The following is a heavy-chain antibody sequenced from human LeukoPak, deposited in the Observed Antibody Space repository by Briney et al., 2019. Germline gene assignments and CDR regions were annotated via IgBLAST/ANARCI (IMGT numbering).Heavy chain of an antibody. Sequence: SETLSLTCTVSGGSISSYYWSWIRQPPGKGLEWIGYIYYSGSTNYNPSLKSRVTISVDTSKNQFSLKLSSVTAADTAVYYCARDQMITFGDHDGWFDPWGQGTLVTASS. D-gene: IGHD3-16*01. V-gene: IGHV4-59*01. CDR2: IYYSGST. CDR1: GGSISSYY. CDR3: ARDQMITFGDHDGWFDP. J-gene: IGHJ5*02.